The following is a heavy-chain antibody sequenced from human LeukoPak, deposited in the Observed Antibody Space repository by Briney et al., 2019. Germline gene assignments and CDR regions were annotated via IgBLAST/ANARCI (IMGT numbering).Heavy chain of an antibody. CDR1: GFTFSTYR. J-gene: IGHJ4*02. CDR3: VRGDSRDY. CDR2: ISSSGSTT. V-gene: IGHV3-21*01. Sequence: GGSLRLSCAASGFTFSTYRMNWVRQAPGKGLEWVSSISSSGSTTHYADSVKGRFTISRDNAKNSLYLQMNSLRVEDTAEYYCVRGDSRDYWGQGTLVTVSS. D-gene: IGHD3-22*01.